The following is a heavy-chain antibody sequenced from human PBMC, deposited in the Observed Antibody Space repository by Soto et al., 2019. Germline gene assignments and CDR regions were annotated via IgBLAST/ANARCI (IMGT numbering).Heavy chain of an antibody. CDR3: ARGSGSYTQYYYYYVMDF. Sequence: SETLSLTCTVSGGSISSYYWSWIRQPPGKGLEWIGYISYSGSTNYNPSLKSRVTISVDTSKNQFSLKLSSVTAADTAVYYCARGSGSYTQYYYYYVMDFWGQGTTVTVSS. J-gene: IGHJ6*02. V-gene: IGHV4-59*01. CDR2: ISYSGST. D-gene: IGHD1-26*01. CDR1: GGSISSYY.